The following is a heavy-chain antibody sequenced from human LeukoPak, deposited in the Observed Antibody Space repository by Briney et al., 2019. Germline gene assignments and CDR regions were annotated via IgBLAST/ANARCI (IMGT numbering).Heavy chain of an antibody. V-gene: IGHV1-8*01. Sequence: ASVKVSCKTSGYTFTTYDINWVRQATGQGLEWLGWMSPNNGDTGYAQKFQGRVTMTIDRATRTVYMDLKRLRLDDTAVYYCVRVWPPNAVDRGMTYSYFNALDVWGQGTTVIVSS. J-gene: IGHJ6*02. CDR3: VRVWPPNAVDRGMTYSYFNALDV. D-gene: IGHD1-1*01. CDR1: GYTFTTYD. CDR2: MSPNNGDT.